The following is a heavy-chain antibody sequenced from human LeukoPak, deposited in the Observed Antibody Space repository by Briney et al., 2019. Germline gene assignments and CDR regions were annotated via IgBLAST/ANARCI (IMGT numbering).Heavy chain of an antibody. CDR2: IYPGDSDT. CDR3: AIYSDTYYFDH. D-gene: IGHD1-26*01. V-gene: IGHV5-51*01. J-gene: IGHJ4*02. Sequence: GESLKISCQGSGYSFTSSWIGWARQMPGKGLEWMGIIYPGDSDTRYSPSFQGQVTISADKSISTAYLQWSSLKASDTAMYYCAIYSDTYYFDHWGQETLVTVSS. CDR1: GYSFTSSW.